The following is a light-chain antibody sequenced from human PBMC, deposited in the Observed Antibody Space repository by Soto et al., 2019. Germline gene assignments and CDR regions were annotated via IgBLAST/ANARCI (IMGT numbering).Light chain of an antibody. V-gene: IGKV3-11*01. CDR1: QSVRSK. Sequence: EIVLTQSPAYLSVSPGARAALSCRASQSVRSKVAWYQQKPGQAPSLVIYDTYSRATGIPARFSGSGFGTDFTLTISRLEPEDFAVYYCQQRSNWPSLTFGGGTKVDIK. CDR2: DTY. CDR3: QQRSNWPSLT. J-gene: IGKJ4*01.